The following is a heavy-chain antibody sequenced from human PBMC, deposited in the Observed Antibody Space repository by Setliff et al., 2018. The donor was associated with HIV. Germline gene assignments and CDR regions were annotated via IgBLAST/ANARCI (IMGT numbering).Heavy chain of an antibody. CDR3: ARGEPAYQFWSGYWYFFNY. CDR2: IKQDGSEK. Sequence: PGGSLRLSCAASGFTFSNYVMSWVRQAPGKGLEWVANIKQDGSEKYYVDSVTGRFTISRDNAKNSLYLQMNALKDDDTAIYYCARGEPAYQFWSGYWYFFNYWGQGALVTVSS. CDR1: GFTFSNYV. J-gene: IGHJ4*02. V-gene: IGHV3-7*01. D-gene: IGHD3-3*02.